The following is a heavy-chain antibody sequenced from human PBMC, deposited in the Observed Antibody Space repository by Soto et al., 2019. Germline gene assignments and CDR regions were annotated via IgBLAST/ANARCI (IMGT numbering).Heavy chain of an antibody. V-gene: IGHV6-1*01. CDR1: GDSVSSNSAA. Sequence: SQTLSLTCVISGDSVSSNSAAWNWIRQSPSRGLEWLGRTYYRSKWYNDYAVSVKSRITINPDTSKNQFSLQLNSVTPEDTAVDYCARGWGGDWNDPIVFDYWGQGTLVTVSS. J-gene: IGHJ4*02. CDR3: ARGWGGDWNDPIVFDY. D-gene: IGHD1-1*01. CDR2: TYYRSKWYN.